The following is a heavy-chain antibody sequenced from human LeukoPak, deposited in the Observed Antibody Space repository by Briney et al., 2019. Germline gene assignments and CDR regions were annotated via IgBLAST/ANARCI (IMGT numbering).Heavy chain of an antibody. J-gene: IGHJ4*02. V-gene: IGHV4-30-2*01. CDR2: IYHSGST. Sequence: PSETLSLTCAVSGGSISSGGYSCSWIRQPPGKGLEWIGYIYHSGSTYYNPSLKSRVTISVDRSKNQFSLKLSSVTAADTAVYYCARDGGQQLDYWGQGTLVTVSS. D-gene: IGHD6-13*01. CDR3: ARDGGQQLDY. CDR1: GGSISSGGYS.